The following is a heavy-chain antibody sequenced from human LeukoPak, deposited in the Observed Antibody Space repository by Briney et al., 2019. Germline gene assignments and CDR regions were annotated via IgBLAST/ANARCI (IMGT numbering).Heavy chain of an antibody. CDR1: GYTFTSYD. CDR3: ARERGAARPFSSYYYYYMDV. D-gene: IGHD6-6*01. J-gene: IGHJ6*03. Sequence: ASVKVSCKASGYTFTSYDINWVRQATGQGLEWMGWISAYNGNTNYAQKLQGRVTMTTDTSTSTAYMELRSLRSDDTAVYYCARERGAARPFSSYYYYYMDVWGKGTTVTVSS. CDR2: ISAYNGNT. V-gene: IGHV1-18*01.